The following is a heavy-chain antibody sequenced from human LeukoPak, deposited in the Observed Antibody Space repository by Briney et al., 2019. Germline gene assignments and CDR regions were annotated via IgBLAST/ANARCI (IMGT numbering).Heavy chain of an antibody. CDR1: GDSISSSRYY. J-gene: IGHJ4*02. V-gene: IGHV4-39*07. D-gene: IGHD6-19*01. CDR2: IYHSGST. CDR3: ARERAVSLDY. Sequence: SETLSLTCTVSGDSISSSRYYWGWIRQPPGKGLEWIGSIYHSGSTYYNPSLKSRVTISVDTSKNQFSLKLSSVTAADTAVYYCARERAVSLDYWGQGTLVTVSS.